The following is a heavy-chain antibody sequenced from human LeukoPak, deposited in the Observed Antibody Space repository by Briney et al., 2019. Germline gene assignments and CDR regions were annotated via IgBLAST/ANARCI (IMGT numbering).Heavy chain of an antibody. Sequence: SETLSLSCTVSGGSISTYYWRWIRQPPGKGLGWIGYIYYGGSTTYNPSLKSRVTISVDTSKNQFSLKLTSVTSADTAVYYCARSYSSSFLYFDYWGQGTLVTVSS. D-gene: IGHD6-13*01. CDR3: ARSYSSSFLYFDY. J-gene: IGHJ4*02. V-gene: IGHV4-59*01. CDR1: GGSISTYY. CDR2: IYYGGST.